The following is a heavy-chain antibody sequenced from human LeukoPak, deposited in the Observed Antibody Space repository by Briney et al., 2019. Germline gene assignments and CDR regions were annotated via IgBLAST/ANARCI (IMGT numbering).Heavy chain of an antibody. D-gene: IGHD3-16*01. Sequence: GESLKISCKGSGYSLTNYWIGWVRQMPGKGLEWMGMLSPGDSGATYGPSFQGPVTISVDKSISTAYLHWSSLKASDTAMYYCTRRWAGGQTFDSWGQGTMVTVSS. CDR1: GYSLTNYW. J-gene: IGHJ3*01. CDR2: LSPGDSGA. CDR3: TRRWAGGQTFDS. V-gene: IGHV5-51*01.